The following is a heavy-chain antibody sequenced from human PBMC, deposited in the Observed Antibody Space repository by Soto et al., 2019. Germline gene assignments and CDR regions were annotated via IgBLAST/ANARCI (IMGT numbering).Heavy chain of an antibody. CDR3: ARDPGGGNYVVAFDI. D-gene: IGHD1-7*01. CDR2: IIPIFGTA. CDR1: GGTFSSYA. J-gene: IGHJ3*02. V-gene: IGHV1-69*06. Sequence: QVQLVQSGAEVKKPGSSVKVSCKASGGTFSSYAISWVRQAPGQGLAWMGGIIPIFGTANYAQEFQGRVTITADKSTSPAYMELSGLRSEDTAVYYCARDPGGGNYVVAFDIWGQGTMVTVSS.